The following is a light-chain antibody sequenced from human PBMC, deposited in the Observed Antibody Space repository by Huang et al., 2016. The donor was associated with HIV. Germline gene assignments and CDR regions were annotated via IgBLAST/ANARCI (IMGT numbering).Light chain of an antibody. CDR2: EAS. CDR3: QQRRSWPLT. Sequence: EIVLTQSPATLSLSLGERATLSCRASEDISNDIVWYQQRPGQAPKLRISEASKRATGFPARFSGSGSGTEFILTIDSLEPEDFAVYYCQQRRSWPLTFGGGTKVEIK. CDR1: EDISND. V-gene: IGKV3D-11*01. J-gene: IGKJ4*01.